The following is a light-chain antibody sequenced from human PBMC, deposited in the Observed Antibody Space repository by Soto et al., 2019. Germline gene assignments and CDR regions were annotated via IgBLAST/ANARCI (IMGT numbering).Light chain of an antibody. Sequence: EIVLTQSPGTLSLSPGERATLSCRASQSVINSYLAWYQQKPGQAPRLLIYDASSRATGIPDRFSGSGSGTDFTLTISRLEPEDFAVYYCQQYGSSTWTFGQGTKVEIK. CDR1: QSVINSY. CDR2: DAS. J-gene: IGKJ1*01. CDR3: QQYGSSTWT. V-gene: IGKV3-20*01.